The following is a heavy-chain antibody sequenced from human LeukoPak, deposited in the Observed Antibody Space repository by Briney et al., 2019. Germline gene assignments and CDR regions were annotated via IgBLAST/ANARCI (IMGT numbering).Heavy chain of an antibody. Sequence: SETLSLTCTVSGGSISSYYWSWIRQPAGKGLEWIGRIYTSGSTNYNPPLKSRVTMSVDTSKNQFSLKLSSVTAADTAVYYCARDQGYDSSGSRYYFNYGGHGTPAAVSS. V-gene: IGHV4-4*07. CDR3: ARDQGYDSSGSRYYFNY. CDR1: GGSISSYY. J-gene: IGHJ4*01. D-gene: IGHD3-22*01. CDR2: IYTSGST.